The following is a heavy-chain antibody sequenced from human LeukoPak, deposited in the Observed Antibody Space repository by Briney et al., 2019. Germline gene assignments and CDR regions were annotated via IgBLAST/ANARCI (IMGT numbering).Heavy chain of an antibody. J-gene: IGHJ4*02. Sequence: PGGSLRLSCAASVFTFNSYDMNWVRQAPGRGLEWVSYISSSDSTIYYADSVKGRFTISRDNAKNSLYLQMNSLRAEDTAVYYCARDVDIVATMVFDYWGQGTLVTVSS. CDR1: VFTFNSYD. CDR3: ARDVDIVATMVFDY. D-gene: IGHD5-12*01. V-gene: IGHV3-48*03. CDR2: ISSSDSTI.